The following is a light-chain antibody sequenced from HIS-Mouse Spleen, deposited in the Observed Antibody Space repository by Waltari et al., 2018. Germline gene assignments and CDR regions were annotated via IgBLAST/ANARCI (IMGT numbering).Light chain of an antibody. V-gene: IGLV2-23*01. CDR1: SSDVGSYNL. Sequence: QSALTQPASVSGSPGQSITISCTGTSSDVGSYNLVPWYQQHPGKAPKRMIYEGSKRPSGVSNRFSGSKSGNTASLTISGLQAEDEADYYCCSYAVSSTWVFGGGTKLTVL. CDR2: EGS. CDR3: CSYAVSSTWV. J-gene: IGLJ3*02.